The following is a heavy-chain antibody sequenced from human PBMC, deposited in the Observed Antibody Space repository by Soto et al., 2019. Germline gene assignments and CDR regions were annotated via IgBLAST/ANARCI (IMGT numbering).Heavy chain of an antibody. V-gene: IGHV1-2*04. CDR2: INPNSGGT. J-gene: IGHJ4*02. D-gene: IGHD3-10*01. Sequence: ASVKVSCKASGYTFTGYYMHWVRQAPGQGLEWMGWINPNSGGTNYAQKFQGWVTMTRDTSISTAYMELSRLRSDDTAVYYCARDYYGSGSPDFDYWGQGTLVTVSS. CDR3: ARDYYGSGSPDFDY. CDR1: GYTFTGYY.